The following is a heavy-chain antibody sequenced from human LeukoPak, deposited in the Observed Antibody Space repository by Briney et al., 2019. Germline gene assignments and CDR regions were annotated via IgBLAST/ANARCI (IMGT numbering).Heavy chain of an antibody. D-gene: IGHD5-18*01. V-gene: IGHV1-69*04. J-gene: IGHJ3*02. CDR3: ARVRGWTATGAFDI. CDR2: IIPILGIA. Sequence: PVKVAYMASGGTFSSYAIRGVRQAPGQGLEWMGRIIPILGIANYGQKFQGRTTLTPDKSTSTAHKELSSLRSEDTAVYYCARVRGWTATGAFDIWGQETMLSVSS. CDR1: GGTFSSYA.